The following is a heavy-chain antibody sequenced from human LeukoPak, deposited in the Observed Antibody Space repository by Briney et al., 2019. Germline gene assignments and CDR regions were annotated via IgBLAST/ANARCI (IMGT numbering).Heavy chain of an antibody. J-gene: IGHJ6*03. CDR1: GFTVSSNY. CDR2: IYSGGST. D-gene: IGHD1-20*01. CDR3: AREVTGIYYYYMDV. V-gene: IGHV3-53*01. Sequence: GGSLRLSCAASGFTVSSNYMSWVRQAPGKGLEWVSVIYSGGSTYYADSVKGRFTISRDNSKNTLYLQMNSLRAEDTAVYYCAREVTGIYYYYMDVWGKGTTVTVSS.